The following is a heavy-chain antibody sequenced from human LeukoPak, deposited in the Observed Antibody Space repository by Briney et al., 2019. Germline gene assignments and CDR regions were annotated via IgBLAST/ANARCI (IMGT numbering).Heavy chain of an antibody. CDR2: IYYSGST. J-gene: IGHJ4*02. CDR1: GGSISSYY. CDR3: AREQYYYDNSGYYDF. V-gene: IGHV4-59*01. D-gene: IGHD3-22*01. Sequence: KPSEALSLTCTVSGGSISSYYWSWIRQPPGKGLEWIGYIYYSGSTNYNPSLKSRVTISVDTSKNQFSLKLSSVTAADTAVYYCAREQYYYDNSGYYDFWGQGTQVTVSS.